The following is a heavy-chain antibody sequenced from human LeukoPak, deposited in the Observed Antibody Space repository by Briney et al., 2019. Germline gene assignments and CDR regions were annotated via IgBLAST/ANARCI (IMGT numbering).Heavy chain of an antibody. CDR1: GYRFNVNY. J-gene: IGHJ4*02. D-gene: IGHD6-13*01. CDR3: ARGAGSSWFDY. CDR2: MNPDTGGT. Sequence: ASVKVSCKTSGYRFNVNYMHWVGQAPGQGLEWMGWMNPDTGGTNFAQKFQGRVTMTRDTSISTAYMLLGRLTSDDTAIYYCARGAGSSWFDYWGQGTLVTVSS. V-gene: IGHV1-2*02.